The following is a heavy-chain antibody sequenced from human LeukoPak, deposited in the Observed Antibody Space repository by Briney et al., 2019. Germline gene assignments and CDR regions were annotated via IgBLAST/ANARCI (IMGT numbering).Heavy chain of an antibody. V-gene: IGHV4-31*03. D-gene: IGHD6-13*01. CDR2: IYYSGST. Sequence: SETLSLTCTVSGGSISSGGYYWSWIRQHPGKGLEWIGSIYYSGSTYYNPSLKGRVTISLVTSKNQFSLKLSSVTAADTAVYYCASTGYSSSWYPSAEYFQHWGQGTLVTVSS. J-gene: IGHJ1*01. CDR3: ASTGYSSSWYPSAEYFQH. CDR1: GGSISSGGYY.